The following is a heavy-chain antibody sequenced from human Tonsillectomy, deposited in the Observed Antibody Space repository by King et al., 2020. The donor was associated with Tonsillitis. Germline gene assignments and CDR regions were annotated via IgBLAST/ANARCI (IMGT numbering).Heavy chain of an antibody. Sequence: VQLVESGGGLVRPGGSRRLSCAASVFTFTSYSVNWVRQAPGKGREWDFYVGPAVRSKTYADSVKGRFSISRDTAKNSLYLQMNSLTAEDTAVYYCARDRDHAFDCWGQGTLVTVSS. CDR3: ARDRDHAFDC. CDR1: VFTFTSYS. J-gene: IGHJ4*02. CDR2: VGPAVRSK. V-gene: IGHV3-48*04. D-gene: IGHD1-14*01.